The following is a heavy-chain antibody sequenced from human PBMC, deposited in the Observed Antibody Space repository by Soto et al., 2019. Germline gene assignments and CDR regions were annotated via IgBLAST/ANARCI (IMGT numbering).Heavy chain of an antibody. D-gene: IGHD2-8*01. V-gene: IGHV3-30-3*01. Sequence: QVQLVESGGGVVQPGRSLRLSCAASGFTFSNYAMHWVRQAPGKGLHWVAVVSFDGSNSYYADSVKGRLTIYRYNSKNTLFLQMNSMRPEDTPVYFYARPMVQAIHSHPYYYYGPDVWGQGTPVNVSS. CDR3: ARPMVQAIHSHPYYYYGPDV. CDR2: VSFDGSNS. J-gene: IGHJ6*02. CDR1: GFTFSNYA.